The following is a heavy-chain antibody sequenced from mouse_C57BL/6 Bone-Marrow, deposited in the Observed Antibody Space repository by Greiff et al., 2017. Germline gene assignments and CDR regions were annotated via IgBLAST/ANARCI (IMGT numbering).Heavy chain of an antibody. CDR1: GYSITSGYY. J-gene: IGHJ4*01. V-gene: IGHV3-6*01. D-gene: IGHD1-1*01. CDR2: ISYDGSN. Sequence: VQLQQSGPGLVKPSQSLSLTCSVTGYSITSGYYWNWIRQFPGNKLEWMGYISYDGSNNYNPSLKNRISITRDTSKNQFFLKLNSVTTEDTATYYCARDQYYGRSRYAMDYWGQGTSVTVSS. CDR3: ARDQYYGRSRYAMDY.